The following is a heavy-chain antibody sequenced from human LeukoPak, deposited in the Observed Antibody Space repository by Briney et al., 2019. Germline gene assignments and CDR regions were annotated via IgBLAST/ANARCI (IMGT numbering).Heavy chain of an antibody. CDR2: ISYDGNNK. CDR1: GFTFSSYA. D-gene: IGHD3-10*01. CDR3: AKDAYYYGSGSYPS. V-gene: IGHV3-30-3*01. Sequence: GGSLRLSCAASGFTFSSYAMHWVRQAPGKGLEWLAVISYDGNNKYYADAVKGRFTISRDNSKNTLYLQMNSLRAEDTAVYYCAKDAYYYGSGSYPSWGQGTLVTVSS. J-gene: IGHJ4*02.